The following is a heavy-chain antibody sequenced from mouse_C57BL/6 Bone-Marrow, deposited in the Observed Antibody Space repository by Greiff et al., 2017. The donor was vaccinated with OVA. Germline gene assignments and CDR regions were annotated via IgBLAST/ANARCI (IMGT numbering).Heavy chain of an antibody. J-gene: IGHJ2*01. CDR3: AIAEWGDY. CDR1: GYAFTNYL. CDR2: INPGSGGT. V-gene: IGHV1-54*01. Sequence: QVQLKESGAELVRPGPSVKVSCKASGYAFTNYLIEWVKQRPGQGLEWIGVINPGSGGTNYNQKFKGKATLTVDKSSSTAYMQLSSLTSEDSAVYYCAIAEWGDYWGQGTTLTVSS.